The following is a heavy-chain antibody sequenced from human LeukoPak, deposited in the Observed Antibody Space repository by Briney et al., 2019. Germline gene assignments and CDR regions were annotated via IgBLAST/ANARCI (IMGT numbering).Heavy chain of an antibody. CDR3: ARIHQFLGSSNDY. D-gene: IGHD1-26*01. Sequence: SETLSLTCAVYGGSFSGYYWSWIRQPPGKGLEWIGEINHSGSTNYNPSLKSRVTISVDTSKNQFSLKLSSVTAADTAVCYCARIHQFLGSSNDYWGQGTLVTVSS. J-gene: IGHJ4*02. V-gene: IGHV4-34*01. CDR1: GGSFSGYY. CDR2: INHSGST.